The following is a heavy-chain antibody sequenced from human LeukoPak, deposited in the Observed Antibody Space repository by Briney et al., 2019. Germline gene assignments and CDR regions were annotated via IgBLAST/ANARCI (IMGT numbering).Heavy chain of an antibody. Sequence: ASVKVSCKASGDTFTNYYIHWVRQAPGQGLEWMGIINPSGSSTSYAQKFQGRVTMTRDTSTSTVNMELSNLRSEDTAVYYCAKAGRGGAITMVRGVKGDYYYMDVWGKGTTVTISS. CDR3: AKAGRGGAITMVRGVKGDYYYMDV. D-gene: IGHD3-10*01. CDR2: INPSGSST. J-gene: IGHJ6*03. CDR1: GDTFTNYY. V-gene: IGHV1-46*01.